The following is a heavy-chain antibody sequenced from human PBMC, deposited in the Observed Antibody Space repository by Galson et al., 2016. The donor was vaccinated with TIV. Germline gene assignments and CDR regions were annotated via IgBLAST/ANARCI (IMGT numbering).Heavy chain of an antibody. CDR1: GFTFGDFA. Sequence: SLRLSCAASGFTFGDFAVHWVRQPPGKGLEWVSGISSNIFTLGYADSVMCRFTLSRDNAKNSLYRQMGSLRAEDTALYYCTKGRGYSYGSPQDHYYGMDVWGRGTPVTVSS. J-gene: IGHJ6*02. CDR3: TKGRGYSYGSPQDHYYGMDV. CDR2: ISSNIFTL. D-gene: IGHD5-18*01. V-gene: IGHV3-9*01.